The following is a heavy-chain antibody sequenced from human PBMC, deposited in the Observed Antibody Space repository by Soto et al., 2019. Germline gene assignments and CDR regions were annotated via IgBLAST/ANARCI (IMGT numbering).Heavy chain of an antibody. D-gene: IGHD2-15*01. J-gene: IGHJ6*02. Sequence: SVKVSCKASGGTFSSYAISWVRQAPGQGLEWMGGIIPIFGTANYAQKFQGRVTITADESTSTAYMELSSLRSEDTAVYYCARAPGGATRYYYYYYGMDVWGQGTTVTV. CDR2: IIPIFGTA. CDR3: ARAPGGATRYYYYYYGMDV. V-gene: IGHV1-69*13. CDR1: GGTFSSYA.